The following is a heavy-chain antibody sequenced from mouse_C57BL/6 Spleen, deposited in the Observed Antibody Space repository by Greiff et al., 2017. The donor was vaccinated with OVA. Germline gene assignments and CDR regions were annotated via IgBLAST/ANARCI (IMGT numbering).Heavy chain of an antibody. CDR3: ARSFEYDRVGWYCDV. CDR2: IHPNSGST. Sequence: VQLQQPGAELVKPGASVKLSCKASGYTFTSYWMHWVKQRPGQGLEWIGMIHPNSGSTNYNEKFKSKATLTVDKSSSTAYMQLSSLTSEDSAVYYCARSFEYDRVGWYCDVWGTGTTVTVSS. J-gene: IGHJ1*03. CDR1: GYTFTSYW. V-gene: IGHV1-64*01. D-gene: IGHD2-4*01.